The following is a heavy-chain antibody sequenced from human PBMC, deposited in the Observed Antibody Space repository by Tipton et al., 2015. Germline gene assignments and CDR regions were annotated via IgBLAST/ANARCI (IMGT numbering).Heavy chain of an antibody. CDR2: IKQDGSEK. J-gene: IGHJ4*02. V-gene: IGHV3-7*01. Sequence: GSLRLSCAASEFTFSSFWMSWVRQAPGKGLEWVANIKQDGSEKYYVDSVKGRFTISRDNAQNSLYLQMNSLRAEDTAVYYCARESYYGSGSPSIDYWGQGTLVTVSS. D-gene: IGHD3-10*01. CDR1: EFTFSSFW. CDR3: ARESYYGSGSPSIDY.